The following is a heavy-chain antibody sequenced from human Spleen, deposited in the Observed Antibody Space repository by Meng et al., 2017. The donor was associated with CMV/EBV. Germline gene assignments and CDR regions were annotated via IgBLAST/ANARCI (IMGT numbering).Heavy chain of an antibody. J-gene: IGHJ3*02. D-gene: IGHD5-18*01. V-gene: IGHV4-39*07. CDR2: VDSSGTT. CDR3: ARHLPGGYSYVLKAAFDI. Sequence: GSLRLSCAVSGDVISNSPHYWGWIRQPPGKGLEWIGTVDSSGTTYYRPSLKSRVAISVDPSKNHFSLILRSLSAADTAMYYRARHLPGGYSYVLKAAFDIWGQGTMVTVSS. CDR1: GDVISNSPHY.